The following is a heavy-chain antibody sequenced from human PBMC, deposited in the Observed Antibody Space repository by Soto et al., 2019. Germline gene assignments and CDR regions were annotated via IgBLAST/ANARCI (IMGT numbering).Heavy chain of an antibody. CDR1: GYTFTSYA. V-gene: IGHV1-3*01. CDR3: ARVHAWHGFDI. Sequence: GASVRVSCKASGYTFTSYAMHWVRQAPGQRLEWMGWINAGNGNTKYSQKFQGRVTITRDTSASTAYMELSSLRSEDTAVYYCARVHAWHGFDIWGQGTMVTVSS. CDR2: INAGNGNT. J-gene: IGHJ3*02.